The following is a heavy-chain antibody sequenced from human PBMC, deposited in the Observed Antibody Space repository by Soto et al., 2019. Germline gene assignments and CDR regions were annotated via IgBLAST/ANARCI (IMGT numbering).Heavy chain of an antibody. D-gene: IGHD3-3*01. V-gene: IGHV4-31*03. CDR1: GGSISSGGYY. J-gene: IGHJ4*02. CDR2: IYYSGST. CDR3: ARGIYYDFWSGYPGYFDY. Sequence: QVQLQESGPGLVKPSQTLSLTCTVSGGSISSGGYYWSWIRQHPGKGLEWIGYIYYSGSTYYNPSLKSRVTISVDTSKNHCSLKLSFVTAADTAVYYCARGIYYDFWSGYPGYFDYGGQGTLVTVSS.